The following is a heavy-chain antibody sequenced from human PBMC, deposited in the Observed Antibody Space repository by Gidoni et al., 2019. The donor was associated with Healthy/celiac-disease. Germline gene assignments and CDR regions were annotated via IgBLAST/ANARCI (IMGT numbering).Heavy chain of an antibody. CDR3: ASTMTTVTTLNYYYYGMDV. D-gene: IGHD4-4*01. CDR1: GGSISRYY. CDR2: IYYSGST. Sequence: QVQLQESGPGLVKPSETLSLTCTVSGGSISRYYWTWIRQPPGKGLEWIGYIYYSGSTNYNPSLKSRVTISVDTSKNQFSLKLSSVTAADTAVYYCASTMTTVTTLNYYYYGMDVWGQGTTVTVSS. V-gene: IGHV4-59*01. J-gene: IGHJ6*02.